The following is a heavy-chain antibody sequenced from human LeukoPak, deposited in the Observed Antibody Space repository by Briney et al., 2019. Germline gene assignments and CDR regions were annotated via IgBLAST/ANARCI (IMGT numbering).Heavy chain of an antibody. CDR2: IGGSGGST. D-gene: IGHD6-19*01. V-gene: IGHV3-23*01. J-gene: IGHJ4*02. CDR1: GFTFSSYA. Sequence: GGSLRLSCAASGFTFSSYAMSWVRQAPGKGLEWVSAIGGSGGSTYYADSVKGRFTISRDNSKNTLYLQMNSLRAEDTAVYYCAKAPIAVAGTSNYFDYWGQGTLVTVSS. CDR3: AKAPIAVAGTSNYFDY.